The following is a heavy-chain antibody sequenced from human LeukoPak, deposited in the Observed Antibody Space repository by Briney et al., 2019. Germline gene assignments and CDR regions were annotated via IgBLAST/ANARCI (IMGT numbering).Heavy chain of an antibody. Sequence: ASVKVSCKASCYSCTDYGINWVRQAPGQGLEERVWIFGYNGNTTYAQDFQGKVAMTLDTSTNTAYMEVMSLKSDDTAVYYCVRRSHFGSGREPNVWGQGTMVIVSS. CDR1: CYSCTDYG. CDR3: VRRSHFGSGREPNV. J-gene: IGHJ3*01. D-gene: IGHD3-10*01. CDR2: IFGYNGNT. V-gene: IGHV1-18*01.